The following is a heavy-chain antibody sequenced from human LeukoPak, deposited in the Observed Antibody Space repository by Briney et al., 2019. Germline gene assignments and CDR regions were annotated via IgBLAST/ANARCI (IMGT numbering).Heavy chain of an antibody. CDR3: ARDSAGGWYVAGMDV. Sequence: GGSPRLSCAASGFTVSSNYTSWVRQAPGKGLEWVSVIYGGGSTYYADSVKGRFTISRDNSKNTLYLQMNNLRAEDTAVYYCARDSAGGWYVAGMDVWGQGTTVTVSS. D-gene: IGHD6-19*01. CDR1: GFTVSSNY. V-gene: IGHV3-66*01. CDR2: IYGGGST. J-gene: IGHJ6*02.